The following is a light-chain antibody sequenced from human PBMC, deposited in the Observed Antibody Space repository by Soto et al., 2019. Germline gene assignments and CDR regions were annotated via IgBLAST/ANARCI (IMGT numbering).Light chain of an antibody. J-gene: IGLJ1*01. V-gene: IGLV2-23*01. CDR2: EGS. CDR1: SSDVGSYNP. Sequence: QSVLTQPASVSGSPGQSITISCTGTSSDVGSYNPVSWYQQHPGKAPKLMIYEGSKRPSGVSNRFSGSKSGNTASLTISGLQAEDEADYYCCSYAGSSTPYVFGTRTKVTVL. CDR3: CSYAGSSTPYV.